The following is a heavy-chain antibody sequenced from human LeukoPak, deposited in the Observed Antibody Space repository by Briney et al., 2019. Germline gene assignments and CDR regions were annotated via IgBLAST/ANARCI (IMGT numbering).Heavy chain of an antibody. CDR2: IDPDGGGT. CDR3: ARDLARSGLYGMDV. Sequence: AASVKVSCKASGYTFIDYYIYWVRPAPGQGLEWMGWIDPDGGGTNYAQKFRGRVTITSDTSTNTADMELSRLTSDDTATYYCARDLARSGLYGMDVWGQGTTITVSS. D-gene: IGHD2-15*01. J-gene: IGHJ6*02. CDR1: GYTFIDYY. V-gene: IGHV1-2*02.